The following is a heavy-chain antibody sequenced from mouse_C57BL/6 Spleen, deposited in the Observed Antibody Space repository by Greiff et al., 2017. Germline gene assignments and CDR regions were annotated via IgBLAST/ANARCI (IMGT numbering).Heavy chain of an antibody. Sequence: EVHLVESGGGLVKPGGSLKLSCAASGFTFSSYAMSWVRQTPEKRLEWVATISDGGSYTYYPDNVKGRFTISRDNAKNNLYLQMSHLKSEDTAMYYCARDPQYYYGSSYWYFDVWGTGTTVTVSS. CDR3: ARDPQYYYGSSYWYFDV. V-gene: IGHV5-4*01. J-gene: IGHJ1*03. D-gene: IGHD1-1*01. CDR2: ISDGGSYT. CDR1: GFTFSSYA.